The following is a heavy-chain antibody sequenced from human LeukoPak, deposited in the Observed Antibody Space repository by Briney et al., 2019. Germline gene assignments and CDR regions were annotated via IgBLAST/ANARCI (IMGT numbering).Heavy chain of an antibody. V-gene: IGHV3-30*18. CDR3: AKPRVSIGSHFDY. CDR1: GFSFNNYG. CDR2: IPYDGSSE. Sequence: GGSLRLSCAASGFSFNNYGMHWVRQAPGRGLEWVAMIPYDGSSERYADFVKGRFTISRDNSKNTLYLQMNSLRDEDTALYYCAKPRVSIGSHFDYWGQGTLVTVSS. J-gene: IGHJ4*02. D-gene: IGHD2-15*01.